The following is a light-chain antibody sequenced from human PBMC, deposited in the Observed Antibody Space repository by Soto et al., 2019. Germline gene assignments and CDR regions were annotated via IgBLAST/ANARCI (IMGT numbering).Light chain of an antibody. CDR1: SSDVGGYKS. Sequence: QSVLTQPRSVSGSPGQSVTVSCIGTSSDVGGYKSVSWFQQYPGKAPKLMIYEVSNRPSGVSNRFSGSKSGNTASLTISGLQAEDEADYYCSSYTTSSTLVVFGGGTKVTVL. V-gene: IGLV2-14*01. J-gene: IGLJ2*01. CDR3: SSYTTSSTLVV. CDR2: EVS.